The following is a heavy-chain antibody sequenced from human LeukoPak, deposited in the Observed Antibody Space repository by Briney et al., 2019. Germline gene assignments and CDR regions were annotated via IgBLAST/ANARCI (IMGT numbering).Heavy chain of an antibody. J-gene: IGHJ4*02. V-gene: IGHV3-30*04. CDR2: ISYDGSNK. Sequence: GRSLRLSCAASGFTFSSYAMHWVRQAPGKGLEWVAVISYDGSNKYYADSVKGRFTISRDNSKNTLYLQMNSLRAEDTAVYYCARDAPAAQGCLDYWGQGTLVTVSS. D-gene: IGHD2-2*01. CDR1: GFTFSSYA. CDR3: ARDAPAAQGCLDY.